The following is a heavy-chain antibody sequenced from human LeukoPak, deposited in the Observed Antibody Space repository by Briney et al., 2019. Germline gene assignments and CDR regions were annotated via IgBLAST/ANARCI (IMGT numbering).Heavy chain of an antibody. J-gene: IGHJ4*02. CDR2: ISGSGGST. CDR3: AKQTKPYYYDSSGYYAYFDY. Sequence: GGSLRLSCAASGFTFSSYAMSWVRQAPGKGLEWVSAISGSGGSTYYADSVKGRFTISRDNSKNTLYLQMNSLRAEDTAVYYCAKQTKPYYYDSSGYYAYFDYWGQGTLVTVSS. V-gene: IGHV3-23*01. D-gene: IGHD3-22*01. CDR1: GFTFSSYA.